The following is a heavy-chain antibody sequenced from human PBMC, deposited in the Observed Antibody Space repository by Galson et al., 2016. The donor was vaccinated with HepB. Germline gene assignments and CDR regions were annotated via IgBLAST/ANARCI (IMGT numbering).Heavy chain of an antibody. CDR2: ISGDGGRI. CDR1: GFTFTNYA. V-gene: IGHV3-23*01. CDR3: VKGYGMDV. Sequence: SLRLSCAASGFTFTNYALRWVRQAPGKGLEWVSFISGDGGRIDYADSVKGRFTISRDNSKDTLYLQMNSLRAEDTALYYCVKGYGMDVWGQGTTVTVSS. J-gene: IGHJ6*02.